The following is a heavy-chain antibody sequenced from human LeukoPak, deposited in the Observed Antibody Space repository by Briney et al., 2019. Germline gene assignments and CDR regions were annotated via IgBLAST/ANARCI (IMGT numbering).Heavy chain of an antibody. Sequence: PAGGSLRLSCAASGFTFSSYAMSWVRQAPGKGLEWVSAISGSGGSTYYADSVKGRFTISRDNSKNTLYLQMNSLRAEDTAVYYCAKAPRKATDTGTYFDYWGQGTLVTVSS. CDR1: GFTFSSYA. CDR2: ISGSGGST. CDR3: AKAPRKATDTGTYFDY. V-gene: IGHV3-23*01. J-gene: IGHJ4*02. D-gene: IGHD5-12*01.